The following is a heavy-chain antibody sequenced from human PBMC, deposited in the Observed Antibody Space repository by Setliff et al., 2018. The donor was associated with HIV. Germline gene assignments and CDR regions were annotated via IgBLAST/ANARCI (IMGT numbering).Heavy chain of an antibody. CDR3: TRVRDHCDSGTYYRPLYFFDS. CDR1: GGSFSGYF. V-gene: IGHV4-34*01. D-gene: IGHD3-10*01. Sequence: SETLSLTCAVYGGSFSGYFWSWVRQSPGKGLEWIGEINHNRKTNYNPSLKSRVTISIDRSKNQFSLKLNSVIAADTAVYYCTRVRDHCDSGTYYRPLYFFDSWGQGTLVTVSS. J-gene: IGHJ4*02. CDR2: INHNRKT.